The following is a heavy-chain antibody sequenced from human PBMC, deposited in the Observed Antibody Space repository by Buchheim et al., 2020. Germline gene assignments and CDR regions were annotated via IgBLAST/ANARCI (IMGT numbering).Heavy chain of an antibody. CDR3: AGLGCRDGGCQTF. V-gene: IGHV6-1*01. Sequence: QVQLQQSGPRLVKPSQTLSLTCAISGDSVSSDSAAWNWIRQSPSRGLEWLGQTYYRSKWYNDYAVSVKSRMTINADTSKNHLSLQLKSVTPEDTAIYYCAGLGCRDGGCQTFWGQGSL. J-gene: IGHJ4*02. CDR1: GDSVSSDSAA. CDR2: TYYRSKWYN. D-gene: IGHD2-15*01.